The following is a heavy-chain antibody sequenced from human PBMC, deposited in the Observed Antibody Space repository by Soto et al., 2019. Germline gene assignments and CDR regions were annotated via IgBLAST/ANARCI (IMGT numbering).Heavy chain of an antibody. V-gene: IGHV1-2*02. J-gene: IGHJ6*01. CDR3: AREDIVVVTAIQVGMEV. CDR1: GYTFTGYY. Sequence: ASVKVSCKASGYTFTGYYMHWVRQAPGQGLEWMGWINPNSGGTNYAQKFQGRVTMTRDTSISTAYMELSRLRSDDTAVYYCAREDIVVVTAIQVGMEVWEQGTTVTV. CDR2: INPNSGGT. D-gene: IGHD2-21*02.